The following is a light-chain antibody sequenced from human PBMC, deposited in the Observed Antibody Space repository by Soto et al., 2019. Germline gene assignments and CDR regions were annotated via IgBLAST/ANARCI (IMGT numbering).Light chain of an antibody. CDR1: QNINNY. CDR2: AAS. V-gene: IGKV1-39*01. J-gene: IGKJ2*01. CDR3: HQSYSMPQT. Sequence: DIQMTQSPSSLSASVGDSVTITCRASQNINNYLSWYQHKPGKAPKLLIYAASKLQSGVPSSFSGSRSGTAFTITIIRLYPEAFETYYWHQSYSMPQTFGQGTKLEIK.